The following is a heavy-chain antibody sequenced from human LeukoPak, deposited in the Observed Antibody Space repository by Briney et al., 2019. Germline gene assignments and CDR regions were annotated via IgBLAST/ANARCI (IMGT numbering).Heavy chain of an antibody. Sequence: ASVKVSCKASGYIFTNYAIHWVRQAPGQGLEWMGWISAYNGNTNYAQKLQGRVTMTTDTSTSTAYMELRSLRSDDTAVYYCAREDIAAAGTPPYYYYYYGMDVWGQGTTVTVSS. CDR2: ISAYNGNT. J-gene: IGHJ6*02. D-gene: IGHD6-13*01. V-gene: IGHV1-18*01. CDR1: GYIFTNYA. CDR3: AREDIAAAGTPPYYYYYYGMDV.